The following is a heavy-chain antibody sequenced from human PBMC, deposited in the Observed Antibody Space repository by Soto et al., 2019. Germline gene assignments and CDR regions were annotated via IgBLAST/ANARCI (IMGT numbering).Heavy chain of an antibody. D-gene: IGHD2-2*02. CDR2: IYYSGST. CDR3: ARALRVVVPAAILGGYNWFDP. CDR1: GGSISSGGYY. V-gene: IGHV4-31*03. J-gene: IGHJ5*02. Sequence: SETLSLTCTVSGGSISSGGYYWSWIRQRPGKGLEWIGYIYYSGSTYYNPSLKSRVTISVDTSKNQFSLKLSSVTAADTAVYYCARALRVVVPAAILGGYNWFDPWGQGTLVTVSS.